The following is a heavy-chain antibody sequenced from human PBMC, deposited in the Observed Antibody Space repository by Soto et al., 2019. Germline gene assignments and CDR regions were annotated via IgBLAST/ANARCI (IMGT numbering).Heavy chain of an antibody. CDR3: ATRGPHCTNGVCYSGNWFDP. CDR2: FDPEDVET. CDR1: GYTLTELS. V-gene: IGHV1-24*01. Sequence: ASVKVSCKVSGYTLTELSMHWERQAPGKGLEWMGGFDPEDVETIYAQKFQGRVTMTEDTSTDTAYMELSSVRSEDTAVYYCATRGPHCTNGVCYSGNWFDPWGQGTLVAVSS. J-gene: IGHJ5*02. D-gene: IGHD2-8*01.